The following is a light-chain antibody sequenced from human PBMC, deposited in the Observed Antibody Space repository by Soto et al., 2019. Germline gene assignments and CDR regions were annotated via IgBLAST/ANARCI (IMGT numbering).Light chain of an antibody. Sequence: DIQMTQSPSSLSASVGDRVTITCRASQSISSYLNWYQQKPGKAPKLLIYAASSLQSGVPSRFSGSGSGTDFTLTISSLQPEDFATYYCQQSYSTPFTFGGGTKVAIK. CDR1: QSISSY. V-gene: IGKV1-39*01. CDR2: AAS. CDR3: QQSYSTPFT. J-gene: IGKJ4*01.